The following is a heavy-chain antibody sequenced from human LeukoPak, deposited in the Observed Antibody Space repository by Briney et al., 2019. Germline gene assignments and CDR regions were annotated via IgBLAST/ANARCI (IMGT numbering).Heavy chain of an antibody. J-gene: IGHJ4*02. CDR1: GFTFNNYW. CDR3: ARDKTVGADTGSSFYY. Sequence: GGSLRLSCAASGFTFNNYWMHWVRQAPGKGLVWVSRVNSDGSSTSYADSVKGRFTISRDNAKNTLYLQMNSLRVEDTAVYYCARDKTVGADTGSSFYYWGQGALVTVSS. V-gene: IGHV3-74*01. D-gene: IGHD3-10*01. CDR2: VNSDGSST.